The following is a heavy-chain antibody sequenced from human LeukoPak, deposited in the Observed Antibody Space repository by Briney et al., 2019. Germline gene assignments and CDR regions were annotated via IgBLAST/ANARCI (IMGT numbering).Heavy chain of an antibody. CDR3: ARLGGAAGSSGYLNWFDP. CDR2: INPSGGST. Sequence: ASVKVSCKASGYTFTSYYMHWVRQAPGQGLEWMGIINPSGGSTSYAQKFQGRVTMTRDTSTSTVYMELSSLRSEDTAVYYCARLGGAAGSSGYLNWFDPWGQGTLVTVSS. V-gene: IGHV1-46*01. CDR1: GYTFTSYY. D-gene: IGHD3-22*01. J-gene: IGHJ5*02.